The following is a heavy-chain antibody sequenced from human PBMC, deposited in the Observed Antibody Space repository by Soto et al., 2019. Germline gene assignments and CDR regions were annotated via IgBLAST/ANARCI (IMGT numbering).Heavy chain of an antibody. CDR1: VFTCSNYW. D-gene: IGHD6-25*01. J-gene: IGHJ4*02. Sequence: EVQLVESGGGLVQPGGSLRLSCETSVFTCSNYWMTWVRQAPGKGLEWVANIKKDGSQKNFVDSVKGRFTISRDNAKNSLYLQMESLRVEDTAIYYCVKEIASAQWGQGTLVTVSS. CDR3: VKEIASAQ. CDR2: IKKDGSQK. V-gene: IGHV3-7*01.